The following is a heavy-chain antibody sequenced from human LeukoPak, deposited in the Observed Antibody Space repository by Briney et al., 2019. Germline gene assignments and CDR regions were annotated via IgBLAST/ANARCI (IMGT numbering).Heavy chain of an antibody. CDR3: ARGVPAATQSSFDY. CDR1: GGSFSGYY. D-gene: IGHD2-2*01. CDR2: INHSGST. V-gene: IGHV4-34*01. J-gene: IGHJ4*02. Sequence: PSETLSLTCAVYGGSFSGYYWSWIRQPPGKGLEWIGEINHSGSTNYNPSLKSRVTISVDTSKNQFSLKLSSVTAADTAVYYCARGVPAATQSSFDYWGQGTLSPSPQ.